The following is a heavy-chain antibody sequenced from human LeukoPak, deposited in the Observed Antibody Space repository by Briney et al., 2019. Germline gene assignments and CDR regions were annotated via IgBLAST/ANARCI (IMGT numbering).Heavy chain of an antibody. V-gene: IGHV3-21*01. CDR2: ISSSSSYI. D-gene: IGHD6-19*01. CDR3: ASHDIAVAGTRFDP. CDR1: GFTFSSYS. Sequence: GGSLRLSFAASGFTFSSYSMNWVRQAPGKGLEWVSSISSSSSYIYYADSVKGRFTISRDNAKNSLYLQMNSLRAEDTAVYYCASHDIAVAGTRFDPWGQGTLVTVSS. J-gene: IGHJ5*02.